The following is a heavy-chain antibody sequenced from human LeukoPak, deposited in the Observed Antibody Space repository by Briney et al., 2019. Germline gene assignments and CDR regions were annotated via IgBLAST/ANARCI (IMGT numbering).Heavy chain of an antibody. CDR3: ARDEGDYEPFDY. Sequence: GGSLRLSCAAPGFTFSSYGMHWVRQAPGKGLEWVAVIWYDGSNKYYADSVKGRFTISRDNSKNTLYLQMNSLRAEDTAVYYCARDEGDYEPFDYWGQGTLVTVSS. CDR2: IWYDGSNK. V-gene: IGHV3-33*01. J-gene: IGHJ4*02. CDR1: GFTFSSYG. D-gene: IGHD4-17*01.